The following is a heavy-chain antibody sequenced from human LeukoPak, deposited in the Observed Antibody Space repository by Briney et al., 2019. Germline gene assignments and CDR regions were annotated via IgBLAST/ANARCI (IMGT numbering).Heavy chain of an antibody. CDR1: GFTFSSYA. Sequence: PGGSLRLSCAASGFTFSSYAMHWVRQAPGKGLEWVAVISYDGSNKYYADSVKGRFTISRDNSKNTLCLQMNSLRAEDTAVYYCARDRRQYYYDSSGYYPGGYWGQGTLVTVSS. CDR2: ISYDGSNK. CDR3: ARDRRQYYYDSSGYYPGGY. J-gene: IGHJ4*02. D-gene: IGHD3-22*01. V-gene: IGHV3-30*01.